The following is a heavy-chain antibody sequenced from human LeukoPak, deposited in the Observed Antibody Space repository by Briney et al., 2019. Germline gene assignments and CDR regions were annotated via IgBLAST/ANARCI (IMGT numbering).Heavy chain of an antibody. J-gene: IGHJ4*02. CDR3: ARSGDDYGDPNLFDY. CDR1: GGTFSSYA. CDR2: IIPIFGTA. Sequence: ASVKVSCKASGGTFSSYAISWVRQAPGQGLEWMGGIIPIFGTANYAQKFQGRVTITADESTSTAYMELSSLRSEDTAVYYCARSGDDYGDPNLFDYWGQGTLVTVSS. D-gene: IGHD4-17*01. V-gene: IGHV1-69*13.